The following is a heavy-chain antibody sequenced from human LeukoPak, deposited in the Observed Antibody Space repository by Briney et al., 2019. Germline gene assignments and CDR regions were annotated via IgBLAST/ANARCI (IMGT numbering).Heavy chain of an antibody. CDR1: GGTFISYA. J-gene: IGHJ6*02. V-gene: IGHV1-69*13. Sequence: GASVKVSCKASGGTFISYAISWVRQAPGQGLEWMGGIIPIFGTANYAQKFQGRVTITADESTSTAYMELSSLRSEDTAVYYCARPIVVAGRRKVSGYYYYYGMDVWGQGTTVTVSS. CDR2: IIPIFGTA. D-gene: IGHD2-15*01. CDR3: ARPIVVAGRRKVSGYYYYYGMDV.